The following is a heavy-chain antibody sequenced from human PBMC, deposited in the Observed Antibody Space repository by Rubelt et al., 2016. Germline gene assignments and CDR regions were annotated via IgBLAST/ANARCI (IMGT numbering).Heavy chain of an antibody. Sequence: GGGVVQPGRSLRLSCAASGFTFRTYGMHWVRQAPGKGLEWVAVIWYDGGYKYNADSVQGRFTLSSDNAKNTLFLQMSSLRVEATAVYYCARRSWNPNSPFDHWGQGTLVTVSS. CDR3: ARRSWNPNSPFDH. D-gene: IGHD1-1*01. V-gene: IGHV3-33*01. CDR2: IWYDGGYK. J-gene: IGHJ4*02. CDR1: GFTFRTYG.